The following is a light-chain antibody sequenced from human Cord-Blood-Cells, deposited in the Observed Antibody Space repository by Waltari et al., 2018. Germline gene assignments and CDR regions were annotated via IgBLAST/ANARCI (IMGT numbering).Light chain of an antibody. Sequence: DIQMTQSPSTLSASVGDRVTINCRASQSISSWLAWYQQKPGKVPKILIYDASSMESGVPSRFSGSGSGTEFTLTISSLQPDDFATYYCQQYNSYSPYTFGQGTKLEIK. CDR1: QSISSW. V-gene: IGKV1-5*01. CDR2: DAS. CDR3: QQYNSYSPYT. J-gene: IGKJ2*01.